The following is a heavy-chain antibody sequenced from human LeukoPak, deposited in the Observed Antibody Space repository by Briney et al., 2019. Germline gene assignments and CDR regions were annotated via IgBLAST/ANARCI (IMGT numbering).Heavy chain of an antibody. V-gene: IGHV4-61*01. D-gene: IGHD3-3*01. CDR2: IYYSGST. J-gene: IGHJ4*02. CDR1: GVSISSSYSY. Sequence: SETLSLTCTVSGVSISSSYSYWGWIRQPPGMGLEWIGYIYYSGSTNYNPSLKSRVTISVDTSKNQFSLKLSSVTAADTAVYYCARETPTLLRRHFDYWGQGTLVTVSS. CDR3: ARETPTLLRRHFDY.